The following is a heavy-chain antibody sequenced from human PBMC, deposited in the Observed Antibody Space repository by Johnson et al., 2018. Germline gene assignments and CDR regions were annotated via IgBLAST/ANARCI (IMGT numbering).Heavy chain of an antibody. V-gene: IGHV4-34*01. J-gene: IGHJ3*02. Sequence: QVQLRQWGAGLLEASEPLSLTCAVYGGSFSGYYWSWSRQPPGKGLEWIGEINQSGSTNYNPSLKSRVTISLDTSKNQFSLTPSSMTAADTAVYYCSRGRDYSKYVWGGRGAFDIWGQGTMVTVSA. CDR2: INQSGST. CDR1: GGSFSGYY. D-gene: IGHD4-11*01. CDR3: SRGRDYSKYVWGGRGAFDI.